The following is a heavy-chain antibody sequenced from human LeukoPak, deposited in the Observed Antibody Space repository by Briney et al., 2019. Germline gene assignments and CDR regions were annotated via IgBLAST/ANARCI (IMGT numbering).Heavy chain of an antibody. Sequence: SETLSLTCTVSGGSISSYYWSWIRQPPGKGLEWIEYIYYSGSTNYNPSLKSRVTISVDTSKNQFSLKLSPVTAADTAVYYCASRPGYDQGGAFDIWGQGTMVTVSS. CDR1: GGSISSYY. V-gene: IGHV4-59*01. CDR2: IYYSGST. CDR3: ASRPGYDQGGAFDI. J-gene: IGHJ3*02. D-gene: IGHD5-12*01.